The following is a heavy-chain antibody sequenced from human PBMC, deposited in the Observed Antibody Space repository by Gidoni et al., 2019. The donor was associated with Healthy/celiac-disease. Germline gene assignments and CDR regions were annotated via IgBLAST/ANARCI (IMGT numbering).Heavy chain of an antibody. CDR2: IYYSGST. Sequence: QVQLQESGPGLVKPSETLSLTCTVSGGSISSYYWSWIRQPPGKGLEWIGYIYYSGSTNYNPSLKSRVTISVDTSKNQFSLKLSSVTAADTAVYYCAMWIAGLDYWGQGTLVTVSS. CDR1: GGSISSYY. D-gene: IGHD5-12*01. V-gene: IGHV4-59*01. CDR3: AMWIAGLDY. J-gene: IGHJ4*02.